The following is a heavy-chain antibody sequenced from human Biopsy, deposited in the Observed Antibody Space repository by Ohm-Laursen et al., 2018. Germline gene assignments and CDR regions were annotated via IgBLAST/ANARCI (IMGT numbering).Heavy chain of an antibody. CDR2: ISYRGTT. D-gene: IGHD3-22*01. Sequence: TLLLTCAVSGGSIRSNGFYWGWIRQPPGKGLEWIGSISYRGTTSYNPSLKSRVAISVDTSKNQFSLKLNSVTAADTAVYYCARDYDTSGYYYVSWGQGTLVTVSS. V-gene: IGHV4-39*01. CDR3: ARDYDTSGYYYVS. CDR1: GGSIRSNGFY. J-gene: IGHJ5*02.